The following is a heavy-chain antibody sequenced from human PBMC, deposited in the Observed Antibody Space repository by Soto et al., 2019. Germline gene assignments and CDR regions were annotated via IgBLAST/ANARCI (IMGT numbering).Heavy chain of an antibody. CDR1: GFTFSSYS. J-gene: IGHJ6*03. Sequence: GGSLRLSCAASGFTFSSYSMNWVRQAPGKGLEWVSTISSSSSYIYYADSVKGRFTISRDNAKNSLYLQMNSLRAEDTAVYYCARDSAPKYYDFWSGAYYYYYMDVWGKGTTVTVSS. CDR3: ARDSAPKYYDFWSGAYYYYYMDV. D-gene: IGHD3-3*01. CDR2: ISSSSSYI. V-gene: IGHV3-21*01.